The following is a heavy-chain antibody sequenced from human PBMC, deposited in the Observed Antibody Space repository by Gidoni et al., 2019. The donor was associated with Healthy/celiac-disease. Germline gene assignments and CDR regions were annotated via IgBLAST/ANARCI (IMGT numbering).Heavy chain of an antibody. CDR1: GFTFSSYG. Sequence: QVQLVESGGGVVQPGRSLRLSCAASGFTFSSYGMHWVRQAPGKGLEWVAVISYDGSNKYYADSVKGRFTISRDNSKNTLYLQMNSLRAEDTAVYYCAREGVGATSDAFDIWGQGTMVTVSS. CDR3: AREGVGATSDAFDI. D-gene: IGHD1-26*01. J-gene: IGHJ3*02. CDR2: ISYDGSNK. V-gene: IGHV3-30*03.